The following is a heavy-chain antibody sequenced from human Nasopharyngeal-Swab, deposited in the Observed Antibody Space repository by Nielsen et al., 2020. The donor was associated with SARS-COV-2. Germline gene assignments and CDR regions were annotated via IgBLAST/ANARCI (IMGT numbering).Heavy chain of an antibody. Sequence: VRQAPGKGLEWVSVIYSGGSTYYADSAKGRFTISRDNSKNTLYLQMNSLRAEDTAVYYCARGISSSLYWGQGTLVTVSS. D-gene: IGHD6-6*01. J-gene: IGHJ4*02. CDR2: IYSGGST. CDR3: ARGISSSLY. V-gene: IGHV3-53*01.